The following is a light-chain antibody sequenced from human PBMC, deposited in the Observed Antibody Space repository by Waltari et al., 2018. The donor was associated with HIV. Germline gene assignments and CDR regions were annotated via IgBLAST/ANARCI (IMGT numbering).Light chain of an antibody. V-gene: IGLV1-44*01. J-gene: IGLJ3*02. CDR3: AAWDDSLNGWV. CDR2: SNN. Sequence: QSVLTQSPSASGTPGQRVTIPCSGSSSNIGSYTDNWYQQLPGTAPKLLIYSNNQRPSGVPDRFSGSKSGTSASLAISGLQSEDEADYYCAAWDDSLNGWVFGGGTKLTVL. CDR1: SSNIGSYT.